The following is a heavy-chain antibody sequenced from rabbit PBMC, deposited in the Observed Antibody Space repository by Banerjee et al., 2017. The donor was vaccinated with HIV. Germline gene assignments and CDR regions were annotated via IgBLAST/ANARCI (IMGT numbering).Heavy chain of an antibody. Sequence: QSLEESGGGLVKPGASLTLTCTASGFSFSSYYYMCWVRQAPGKGLEWIGCIYAGDGRTYYASWAKGRFTISKTSSTTVTVQMTSLTAADTATYFCARSAYYTTAYGGYGQFNLWGQGTLVTVS. V-gene: IGHV1S40*01. CDR1: GFSFSSYYY. CDR3: ARSAYYTTAYGGYGQFNL. CDR2: IYAGDGRT. J-gene: IGHJ4*01. D-gene: IGHD2-1*01.